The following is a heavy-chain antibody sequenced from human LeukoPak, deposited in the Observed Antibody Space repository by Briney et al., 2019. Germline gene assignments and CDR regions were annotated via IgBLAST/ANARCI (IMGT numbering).Heavy chain of an antibody. V-gene: IGHV3-23*01. D-gene: IGHD2-2*01. Sequence: GGSLRLSCAASGFTFSSYAMSWVRHAPGKGLEWVSAISGSGGSTYYADSVKGRFTISRDNSKNTLYLQMNSLRAEDTAVYYCAKVYCSSTSCYRRSRGGYGMDVWGQGTTVTVSS. CDR2: ISGSGGST. CDR3: AKVYCSSTSCYRRSRGGYGMDV. CDR1: GFTFSSYA. J-gene: IGHJ6*02.